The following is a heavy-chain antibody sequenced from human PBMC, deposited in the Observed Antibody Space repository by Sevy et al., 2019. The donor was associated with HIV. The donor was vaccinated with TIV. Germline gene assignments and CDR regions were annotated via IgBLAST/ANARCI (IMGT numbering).Heavy chain of an antibody. CDR3: ARAYRSGGSCYSLAY. V-gene: IGHV1-18*01. Sequence: ASVKVSCKASGYSFTAYRITWLRQAPGQGLEWMGWISPHNGDRNYVQSLQGRVTMITDTSTSTAYMELRSLRSDDTAVYYCARAYRSGGSCYSLAYWGQGTRVTVSS. D-gene: IGHD2-15*01. J-gene: IGHJ4*02. CDR2: ISPHNGDR. CDR1: GYSFTAYR.